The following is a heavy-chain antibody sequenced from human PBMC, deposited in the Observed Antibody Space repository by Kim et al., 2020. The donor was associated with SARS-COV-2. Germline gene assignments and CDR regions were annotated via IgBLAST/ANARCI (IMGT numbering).Heavy chain of an antibody. V-gene: IGHV5-10-1*01. CDR3: ARRDESSGYYPTGYYGMDV. J-gene: IGHJ6*02. CDR1: GYSFTSYW. Sequence: GESLKISCKGSGYSFTSYWISWVRQMPGKGLEWMGRIDPSDSYTNYSPSFQGHVTISADKSISTAYLQWSSLKASDTAMYYCARRDESSGYYPTGYYGMDVWGQGTTVTVSS. CDR2: IDPSDSYT. D-gene: IGHD3-22*01.